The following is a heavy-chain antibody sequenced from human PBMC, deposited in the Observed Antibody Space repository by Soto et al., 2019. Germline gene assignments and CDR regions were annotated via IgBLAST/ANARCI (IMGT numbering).Heavy chain of an antibody. CDR1: GFTVSNNY. V-gene: IGHV3-53*01. D-gene: IGHD5-12*01. J-gene: IGHJ4*02. Sequence: GGSLRLSCAASGFTVSNNYMSWVRQAPGKGLEWVSVIYSGGNTDYADSVKGRFTISRDNSKRTVYLQMNSLRAEDTGVYYCARARDGYNFLYEPTWGQGTLVTVSS. CDR2: IYSGGNT. CDR3: ARARDGYNFLYEPT.